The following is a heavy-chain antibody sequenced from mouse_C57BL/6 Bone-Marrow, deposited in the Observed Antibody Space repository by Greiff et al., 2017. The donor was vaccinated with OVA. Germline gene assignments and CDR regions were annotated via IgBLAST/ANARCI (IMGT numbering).Heavy chain of an antibody. CDR1: GFTFSDYY. Sequence: EVQLVESEGGLVQPGSSMKLSCTASGFTFSDYYMAWVRQVPEKGLEWVAHINYDGSSSYYLDSLKSRFLISSDNAKNILYLQMSSLKSEDTATDNCARNYGNYDYAMDYWGQGTSVTVSS. V-gene: IGHV5-16*01. J-gene: IGHJ4*01. CDR2: INYDGSSS. D-gene: IGHD2-1*01. CDR3: ARNYGNYDYAMDY.